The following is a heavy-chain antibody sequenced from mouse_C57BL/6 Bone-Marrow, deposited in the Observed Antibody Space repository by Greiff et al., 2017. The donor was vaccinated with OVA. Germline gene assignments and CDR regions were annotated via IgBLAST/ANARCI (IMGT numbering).Heavy chain of an antibody. CDR1: GFTFSSYG. CDR3: ARGGYDYDGY. J-gene: IGHJ2*01. V-gene: IGHV5-6*01. Sequence: VQLKESGGDLVKPGGSLKLSCAASGFTFSSYGMSWVRQTPDKRLEWVATISSGGSYTYYPDSVKGRFTISRDNAKNTLYLQMSSLKSEDTAMYYCARGGYDYDGYWGQGTTLTVSS. D-gene: IGHD2-4*01. CDR2: ISSGGSYT.